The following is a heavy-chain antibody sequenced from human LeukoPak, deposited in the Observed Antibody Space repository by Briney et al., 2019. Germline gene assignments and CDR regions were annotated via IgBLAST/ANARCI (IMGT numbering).Heavy chain of an antibody. Sequence: SETLSLTCTVSGGSISSGDYYWSWIRQPPGKGLEWIGYIYYSGSTYYNPSLKSRVTISVDTSKNQFSLKLSSVTAADTAVYYCARVASSSWYYFDYWGQGTLVTVPS. CDR3: ARVASSSWYYFDY. J-gene: IGHJ4*02. D-gene: IGHD6-13*01. V-gene: IGHV4-30-4*08. CDR1: GGSISSGDYY. CDR2: IYYSGST.